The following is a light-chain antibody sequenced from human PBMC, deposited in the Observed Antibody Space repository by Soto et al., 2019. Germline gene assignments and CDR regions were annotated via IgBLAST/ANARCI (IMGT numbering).Light chain of an antibody. J-gene: IGKJ1*01. CDR1: RSDSDY. V-gene: IGKV3-11*01. Sequence: EVVLTQSPATLSLPPGDSATLSCRSSRSDSDYLAWYQQKPGQAPRLLIYDVSKRASGIPARFSGGGSDSDFTLTISSLEPEDFAVYFCQQRADWPPTWAFGQGTKVEVK. CDR3: QQRADWPPTWA. CDR2: DVS.